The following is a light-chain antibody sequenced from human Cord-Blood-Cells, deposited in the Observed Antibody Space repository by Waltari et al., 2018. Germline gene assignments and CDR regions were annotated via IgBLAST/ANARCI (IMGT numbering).Light chain of an antibody. CDR3: MQALQTPT. Sequence: DIEMTQSPLSLPVTLGEPASISCRPSQSLLHSNGYNYLDWYLQKQGQSPQLLTYVGSNRASGVPDRFSGSGAGTDFTLNSSRVEAEDVGVDYCMQALQTPTFGGGTKVEIK. J-gene: IGKJ4*01. CDR1: QSLLHSNGYNY. V-gene: IGKV2-28*01. CDR2: VGS.